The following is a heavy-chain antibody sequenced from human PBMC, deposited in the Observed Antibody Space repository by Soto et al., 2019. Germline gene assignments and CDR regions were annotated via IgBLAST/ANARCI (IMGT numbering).Heavy chain of an antibody. CDR1: GGSISSSSYY. V-gene: IGHV4-39*01. CDR3: ARLGASLLWRLDSGMDV. Sequence: PSETLSLTCTVSGGSISSSSYYWGWIRQPPGKGLEWIGSIYYSGSTYYNPSLKSRVTISVDTSKNQFSLKLSSVTAADTAVYYCARLGASLLWRLDSGMDVWVQGATVTVSS. D-gene: IGHD2-21*01. CDR2: IYYSGST. J-gene: IGHJ6*02.